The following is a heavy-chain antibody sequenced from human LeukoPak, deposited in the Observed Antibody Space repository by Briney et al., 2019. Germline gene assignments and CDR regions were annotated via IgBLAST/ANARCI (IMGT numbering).Heavy chain of an antibody. Sequence: SETLSLTCTVSGGSISSGDYYWSWIRQPPGKGLEWIGCIYYSGSTNYNPSLKSRVTISVDTSKNQFSLKLSSVTAADTAVYYCAREGEIGVDSIWGQGTPVTVSS. V-gene: IGHV4-61*08. CDR3: AREGEIGVDSI. J-gene: IGHJ4*02. D-gene: IGHD2-15*01. CDR1: GGSISSGDYY. CDR2: IYYSGST.